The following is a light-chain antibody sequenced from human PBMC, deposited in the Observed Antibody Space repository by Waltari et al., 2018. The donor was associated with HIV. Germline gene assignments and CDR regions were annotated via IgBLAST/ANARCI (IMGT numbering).Light chain of an antibody. Sequence: EIVLTQSPDTLSVSPGQSATLSCRASQSISASQLAGYQQKPGQAPRPVIYGASTRATGIPDRFSGSGAGTDFALTISRLEPEDSAVFYCQQYGRSPITFGLGTRLEIK. CDR3: QQYGRSPIT. V-gene: IGKV3-20*01. CDR1: QSISASQ. CDR2: GAS. J-gene: IGKJ5*01.